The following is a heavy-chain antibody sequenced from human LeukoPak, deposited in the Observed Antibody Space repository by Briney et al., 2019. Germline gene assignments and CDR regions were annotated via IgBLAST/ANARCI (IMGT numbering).Heavy chain of an antibody. CDR1: GYTFTGYY. Sequence: ASVKVSCKASGYTFTGYYMHWVRQAPGQGLEWMGWINPNSGGTNYAQKFQGRVTMTRDTSISTAYMELSRLRSDDTAVYYCARDLGSGWSWYYYMDVWGKGPRSPSP. V-gene: IGHV1-2*02. CDR2: INPNSGGT. CDR3: ARDLGSGWSWYYYMDV. J-gene: IGHJ6*03. D-gene: IGHD6-19*01.